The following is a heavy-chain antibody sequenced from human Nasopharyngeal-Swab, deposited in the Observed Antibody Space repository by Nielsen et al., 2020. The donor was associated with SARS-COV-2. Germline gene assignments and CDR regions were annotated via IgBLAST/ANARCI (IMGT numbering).Heavy chain of an antibody. CDR3: ARGSSSYYFDY. Sequence: GASLKISCAASGFTFDDYGMSWVRQAPGKGLEWVYGINWNGGSTGYADSVKGRFTISRDNAKNSLYLQMNSLRAEDTALYYCARGSSSYYFDYWGQGTLVTVSS. CDR1: GFTFDDYG. J-gene: IGHJ4*02. D-gene: IGHD6-6*01. CDR2: INWNGGST. V-gene: IGHV3-20*04.